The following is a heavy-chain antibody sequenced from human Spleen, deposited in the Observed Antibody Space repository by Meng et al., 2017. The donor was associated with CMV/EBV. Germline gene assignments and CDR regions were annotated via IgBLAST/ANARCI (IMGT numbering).Heavy chain of an antibody. Sequence: ASVKVSCKTSGYTFTAYYMHWVRQAPGQGLEWMGWISADNGDTNYAQKLQGRVTMTTDTSTSTAYMEPRSLRSDDTAVYYCARGEEHGSSWTNWFDPWGQGTLVTVSS. CDR2: ISADNGDT. CDR1: GYTFTAYY. J-gene: IGHJ5*02. D-gene: IGHD6-13*01. V-gene: IGHV1-18*04. CDR3: ARGEEHGSSWTNWFDP.